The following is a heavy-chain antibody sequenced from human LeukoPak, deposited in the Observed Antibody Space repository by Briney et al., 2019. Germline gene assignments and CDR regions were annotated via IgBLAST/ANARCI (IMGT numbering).Heavy chain of an antibody. Sequence: RGSLTLSCPPSGFTFSSHSMSWVRQAPGDRLEWVSAICSGVGVTIYADSVKGRFTVSRDQSKNTLFLQMTTLRAEDTAVYYCAKHRAPVPGSPGKNPTAYFEDWGQGTLVTVSS. J-gene: IGHJ4*02. V-gene: IGHV3-23*01. CDR2: ICSGVGVT. CDR1: GFTFSSHS. D-gene: IGHD6-19*01. CDR3: AKHRAPVPGSPGKNPTAYFED.